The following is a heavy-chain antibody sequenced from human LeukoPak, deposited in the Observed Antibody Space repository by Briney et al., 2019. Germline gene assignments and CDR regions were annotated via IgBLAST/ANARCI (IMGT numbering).Heavy chain of an antibody. V-gene: IGHV4-4*07. CDR3: ARDSGTTGELKFDP. Sequence: SETLSLTCTVSGDSISSLFLSWIRQPAGKGLEWIGRIYGSRSTTYNPSLKSRVTMSVDTSKNQFSLKLTSVTAADTAVYYCARDSGTTGELKFDPWGHGILVTVSS. CDR2: IYGSRST. D-gene: IGHD3-10*01. CDR1: GDSISSLF. J-gene: IGHJ5*02.